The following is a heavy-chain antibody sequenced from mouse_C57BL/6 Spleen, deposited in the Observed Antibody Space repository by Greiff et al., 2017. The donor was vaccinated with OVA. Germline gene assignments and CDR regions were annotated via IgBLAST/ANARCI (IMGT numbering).Heavy chain of an antibody. Sequence: EVKLMESGGGLVKPGGSLKLSCAASGFTFSDYGMHWVRQAPEKGLEWVAYISSGSSTIYYADTVKGRFTISRDNAKNTLFLQMTSLRSEDTAMYYCARPSYYYGSSYAMDYWGQGTSVTVSS. CDR3: ARPSYYYGSSYAMDY. V-gene: IGHV5-17*01. D-gene: IGHD1-1*01. CDR1: GFTFSDYG. CDR2: ISSGSSTI. J-gene: IGHJ4*01.